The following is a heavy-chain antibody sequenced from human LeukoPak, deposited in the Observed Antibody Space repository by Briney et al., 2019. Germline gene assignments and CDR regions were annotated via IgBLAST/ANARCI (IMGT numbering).Heavy chain of an antibody. V-gene: IGHV3-30*03. CDR3: ARGPQGSGWYSFYYYGMDV. Sequence: GGSLRLSCAASGFTFSSYGMHWVRQAPGKGLEWVAVISYDGSNKYYADSVKGRFTISRDNSKNTLYLQMNSLRAEDTAVYYCARGPQGSGWYSFYYYGMDVWGQGTTVTVSS. CDR1: GFTFSSYG. J-gene: IGHJ6*02. D-gene: IGHD6-19*01. CDR2: ISYDGSNK.